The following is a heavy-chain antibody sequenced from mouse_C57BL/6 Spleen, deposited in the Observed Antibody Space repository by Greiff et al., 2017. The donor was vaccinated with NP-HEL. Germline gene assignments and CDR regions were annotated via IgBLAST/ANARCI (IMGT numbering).Heavy chain of an antibody. CDR1: GFTFSDYG. D-gene: IGHD2-4*01. V-gene: IGHV5-17*01. Sequence: EVKLVESGGGLVKPGGSLKLSCAASGFTFSDYGMHWVRQAPEKGLEWVAYISSGSSTIYYADTVKGRFTISRDNAKNTLFLQMTSLRSEDTAMDYCARLEDYDDAMDYWGQGTSVTVSS. CDR3: ARLEDYDDAMDY. CDR2: ISSGSSTI. J-gene: IGHJ4*01.